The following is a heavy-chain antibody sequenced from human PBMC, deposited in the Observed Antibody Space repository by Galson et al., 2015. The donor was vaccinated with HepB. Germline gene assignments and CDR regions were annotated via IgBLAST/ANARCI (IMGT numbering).Heavy chain of an antibody. V-gene: IGHV3-73*01. CDR3: TSPHYDFWSGYLDAFDI. CDR1: GFTFGGSA. CDR2: IRSKANSYAT. Sequence: LRLSCAASGFTFGGSAMHWVRQASGKGLEWVGRIRSKANSYATAYAASVKGRFTISRDDSKNTAYLQMNSLKTEDTAVYYCTSPHYDFWSGYLDAFDIWGQGTMVTVSS. J-gene: IGHJ3*02. D-gene: IGHD3-3*01.